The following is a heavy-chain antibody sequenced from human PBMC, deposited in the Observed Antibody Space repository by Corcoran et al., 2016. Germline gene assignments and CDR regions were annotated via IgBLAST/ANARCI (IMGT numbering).Heavy chain of an antibody. J-gene: IGHJ6*02. V-gene: IGHV4-34*01. CDR1: GGSFSGYY. CDR2: INHSGST. CDR3: AGGGYSYGQGYYYGMDV. Sequence: QVQLQQWGAGLLKPSETLSLTCAVYGGSFSGYYWSWIRQPPGKGLEWIGEINHSGSTNYNPSLKSRVTISVDTSKNQFSLKLSSVTAADTAVYYCAGGGYSYGQGYYYGMDVWGQGTTVTVSS. D-gene: IGHD5-18*01.